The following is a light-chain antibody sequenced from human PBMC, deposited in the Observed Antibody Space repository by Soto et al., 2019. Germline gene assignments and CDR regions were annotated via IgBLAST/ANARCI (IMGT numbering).Light chain of an antibody. CDR1: SSNIGARYD. CDR2: ANT. V-gene: IGLV1-40*01. J-gene: IGLJ2*01. Sequence: QSVLTQPPSVSGAPGQRVTISCTGSSSNIGARYDVHWYQQLPGIAPKLLIYANTNRPSGVPDRFSGSKSGTSASLAITGLQAEDEADYYCQSYDSSLSGFVVFGGGTKLT. CDR3: QSYDSSLSGFVV.